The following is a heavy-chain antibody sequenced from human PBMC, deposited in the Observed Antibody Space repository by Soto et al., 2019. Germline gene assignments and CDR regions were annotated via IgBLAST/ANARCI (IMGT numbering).Heavy chain of an antibody. V-gene: IGHV1-3*05. CDR2: INAGNGNT. D-gene: IGHD1-20*01. CDR1: GYTFTIYA. CDR3: ARDWWTTAVSLNLFIP. Sequence: QVQLVQSGAEEKKPGASVKVSCKASGYTFTIYAMHWVRQAPGQRLEWMGLINAGNGNTKYSQKFQVRVTITRDTAASTSYMELSSLVSEDTAVYYCARDWWTTAVSLNLFIPWGQGTLGSVS. J-gene: IGHJ5*02.